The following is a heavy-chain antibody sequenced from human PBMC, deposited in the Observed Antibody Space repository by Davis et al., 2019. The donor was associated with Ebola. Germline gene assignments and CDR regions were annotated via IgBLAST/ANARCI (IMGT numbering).Heavy chain of an antibody. CDR3: ARLEGTVTTSWFDP. CDR1: GGSVGSDY. J-gene: IGHJ5*02. CDR2: IYYSGST. D-gene: IGHD4-17*01. V-gene: IGHV4-59*08. Sequence: SETLSLTCSVSGGSVGSDYWSWIRQPPGKGLEWIGYIYYSGSTNYNPSLKSRVTISVDTSKNQFSLKLSSVTAADTAVYYCARLEGTVTTSWFDPWGQGTLVTVSS.